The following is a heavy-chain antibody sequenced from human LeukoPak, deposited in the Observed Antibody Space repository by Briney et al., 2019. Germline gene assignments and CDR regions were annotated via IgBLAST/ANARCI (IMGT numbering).Heavy chain of an antibody. Sequence: SETLSLTCAVYGGSFSGYYWSWIRQPPGKGLEWIGEINHSGSTNYNPSLKSRVTISVDTSKNQFSLKLSSVTAADTAVYYCAREVPFWSGYYPWFDPWGQGTLVTVSS. V-gene: IGHV4-34*01. CDR1: GGSFSGYY. CDR2: INHSGST. CDR3: AREVPFWSGYYPWFDP. J-gene: IGHJ5*02. D-gene: IGHD3-3*01.